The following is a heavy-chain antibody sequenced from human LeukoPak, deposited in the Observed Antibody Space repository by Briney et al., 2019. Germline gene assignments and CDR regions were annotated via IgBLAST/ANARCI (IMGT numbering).Heavy chain of an antibody. CDR3: ANLENWFDP. CDR1: GFTFSSYW. V-gene: IGHV3-74*01. D-gene: IGHD1-14*01. Sequence: GGSLRLSCAAPGFTFSSYWMHWVRQAPGKGLEWVSRINSDGSSTSYADSVKGRFTISRDNAKNTLYLQMNSLRAEDTAVYYCANLENWFDPWGQGTLVTVPS. J-gene: IGHJ5*02. CDR2: INSDGSST.